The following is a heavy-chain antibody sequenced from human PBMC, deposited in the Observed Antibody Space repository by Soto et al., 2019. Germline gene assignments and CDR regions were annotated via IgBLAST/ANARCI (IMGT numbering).Heavy chain of an antibody. CDR3: ARGVDYCGGDCYSYYFDY. CDR2: IIPIFGTA. V-gene: IGHV1-69*01. D-gene: IGHD2-21*02. CDR1: GGTFSSYA. J-gene: IGHJ4*02. Sequence: QVQLVQSGAEVKKPGSSVKVSCEASGGTFSSYAISWVRQAPGQGLEWMGGIIPIFGTANYAQKFQGRVTITADESTSTAYMELSSLRSEDTAVYYCARGVDYCGGDCYSYYFDYWGQGTLVTVSS.